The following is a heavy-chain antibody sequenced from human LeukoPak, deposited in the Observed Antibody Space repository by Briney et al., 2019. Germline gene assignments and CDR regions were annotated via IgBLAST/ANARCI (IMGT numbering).Heavy chain of an antibody. V-gene: IGHV3-48*01. J-gene: IGHJ4*02. CDR1: GFTFSSYS. D-gene: IGHD3-22*01. CDR2: ISSSSTI. Sequence: GGSLRLSCAASGFTFSSYSMNWVRQAPGKGLEWVSYISSSSTIYYADSVKGRFTISRDNAKNSLYLQMNSLRAEDTAVYYCARGGRGDYYSGIDYWGQGTLVTVSS. CDR3: ARGGRGDYYSGIDY.